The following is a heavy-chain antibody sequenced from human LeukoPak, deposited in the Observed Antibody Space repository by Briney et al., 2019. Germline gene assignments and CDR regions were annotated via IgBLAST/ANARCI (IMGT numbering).Heavy chain of an antibody. CDR1: GFTFSSYE. J-gene: IGHJ4*02. CDR3: AKDQAIFGVVIIGYFDY. V-gene: IGHV3-23*01. D-gene: IGHD3-3*01. CDR2: ISGSGGST. Sequence: PGGSLRLSCAASGFTFSSYEMSWVRQAPGKGLEWVSAISGSGGSTYYADSVKGRFTISRDNSKNTLYLQMNSLRAEDTAVYYCAKDQAIFGVVIIGYFDYWGQGTLVTVSS.